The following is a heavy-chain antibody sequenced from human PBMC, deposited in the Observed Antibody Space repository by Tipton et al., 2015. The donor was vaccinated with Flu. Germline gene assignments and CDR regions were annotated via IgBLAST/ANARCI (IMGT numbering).Heavy chain of an antibody. CDR1: GFTVSSNY. D-gene: IGHD4/OR15-4a*01. Sequence: VQLVQSGGGLVQPGGSLRLSCAASGFTVSSNYMSWVRQAPGKGLEWVSVIYSGGSTYYADSVKGRFTISRHNSKNTLYLQMNSLRAEDTAVYYCARDRTSYDYYYYYGMDVWGQGTTVTVSS. J-gene: IGHJ6*02. CDR2: IYSGGST. CDR3: ARDRTSYDYYYYYGMDV. V-gene: IGHV3-53*04.